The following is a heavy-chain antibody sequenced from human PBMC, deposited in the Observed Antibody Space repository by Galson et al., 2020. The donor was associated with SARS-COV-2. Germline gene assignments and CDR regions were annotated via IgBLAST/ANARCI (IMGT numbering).Heavy chain of an antibody. CDR1: GFTFGDYA. CDR2: IRSKAYGGTT. Sequence: GESLKLSCTASGFTFGDYAMSWVRQAPGKGLEWVGFIRSKAYGGTTEYAASVKGRFTISRDDSKSIAYLQMNSLKTEDTAVYYCTRNDFWSGYSDYWGQVTLVTVSS. CDR3: TRNDFWSGYSDY. D-gene: IGHD3-3*01. V-gene: IGHV3-49*04. J-gene: IGHJ4*02.